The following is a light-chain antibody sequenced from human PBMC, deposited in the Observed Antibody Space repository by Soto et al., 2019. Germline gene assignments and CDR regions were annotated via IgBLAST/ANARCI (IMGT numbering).Light chain of an antibody. Sequence: DIQMTQSPSSLSASVGDRVTITCRASQSISSYLNWYQQKPGKAPKLLIYAASSLQSGVPSRFSGSGPGTDFTLTISSLQPEDFATYYCQQSYSTTPTFGQGTKVDIX. CDR2: AAS. CDR3: QQSYSTTPT. J-gene: IGKJ1*01. CDR1: QSISSY. V-gene: IGKV1-39*01.